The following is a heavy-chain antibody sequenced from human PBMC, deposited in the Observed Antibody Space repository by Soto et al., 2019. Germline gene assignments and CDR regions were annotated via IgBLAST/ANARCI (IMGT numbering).Heavy chain of an antibody. J-gene: IGHJ6*02. CDR1: GVSINSDY. D-gene: IGHD3-10*02. Sequence: SQTLSLTCLVSGVSINSDYWSWIRQTPGGGLEWIGYIHYSGSTNYNPSIKSRVTISVDTSKNQFSLILTGVTAADTAVYYCARNPVRYYYYGLDVWGPGTTVTVSS. CDR3: ARNPVRYYYYGLDV. CDR2: IHYSGST. V-gene: IGHV4-59*01.